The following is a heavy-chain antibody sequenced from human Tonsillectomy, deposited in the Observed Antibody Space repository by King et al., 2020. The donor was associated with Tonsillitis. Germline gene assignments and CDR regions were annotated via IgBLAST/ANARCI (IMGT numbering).Heavy chain of an antibody. CDR2: ISGSGGRI. J-gene: IGHJ5*02. D-gene: IGHD6-19*01. V-gene: IGHV3-23*04. Sequence: VQLVESGGGLVQPGGSLRLSCAASEFTFSSYAMNWVRQAPGKGLEWVSGISGSGGRIYYADSVKGRVPISRDNPKNTRYLRMNSLRAEDTAIDYCTKGNQWLVRDSWFDPWGQGALVTVST. CDR3: TKGNQWLVRDSWFDP. CDR1: EFTFSSYA.